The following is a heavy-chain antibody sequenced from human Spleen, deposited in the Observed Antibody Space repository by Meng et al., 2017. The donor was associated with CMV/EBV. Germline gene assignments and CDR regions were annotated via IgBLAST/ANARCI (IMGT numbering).Heavy chain of an antibody. Sequence: GESLKISCAASGFTFSSSWMHWVRQAPGKGLEWVAVISYDGSNKYYADSVKGRFTISRDNSKNTLYLQMNSLRAEDTAVYYCARDPRELENQITEYYFDYWGQGTLVTVSS. D-gene: IGHD1-14*01. V-gene: IGHV3-30-3*01. CDR2: ISYDGSNK. J-gene: IGHJ4*02. CDR3: ARDPRELENQITEYYFDY. CDR1: GFTFSSSW.